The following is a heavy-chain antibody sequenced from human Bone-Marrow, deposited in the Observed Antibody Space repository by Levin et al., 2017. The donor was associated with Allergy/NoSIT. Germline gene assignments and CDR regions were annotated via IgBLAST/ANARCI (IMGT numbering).Heavy chain of an antibody. V-gene: IGHV4-39*02. CDR2: IYSGGST. J-gene: IGHJ6*03. Sequence: PSETLSLTCAVSGVFITSTNYYWGWIRQPPGKGLEWIGSIYSGGSTYYNPSLKSRVTISVDTSKNHFSLNMISVTAIDSGIYYCAAGTGTSFHNMDVWGKGTTVTVSS. CDR1: GVFITSTNYY. D-gene: IGHD1/OR15-1a*01. CDR3: AAGTGTSFHNMDV.